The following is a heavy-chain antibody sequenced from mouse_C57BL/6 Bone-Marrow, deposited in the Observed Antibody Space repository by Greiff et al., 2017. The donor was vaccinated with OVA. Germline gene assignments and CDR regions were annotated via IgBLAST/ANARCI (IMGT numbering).Heavy chain of an antibody. CDR2: ISYDGSN. Sequence: EVKLVESGPGLVKPSQSLSLTCSVTGYYITSGYYWNWIRQFPGNKLEWMGYISYDGSNNYNPSLKNRISITRDTSKNQFFLKLNSVTTEDTATYYCASPTVVATRYFDVWGTGTTVTVSS. J-gene: IGHJ1*03. V-gene: IGHV3-6*01. D-gene: IGHD1-1*01. CDR3: ASPTVVATRYFDV. CDR1: GYYITSGYY.